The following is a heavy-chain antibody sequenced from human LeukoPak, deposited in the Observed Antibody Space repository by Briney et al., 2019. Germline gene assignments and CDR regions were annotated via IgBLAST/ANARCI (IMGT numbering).Heavy chain of an antibody. CDR2: ISSSGYRT. Sequence: GGSLRLSCAASGFTFSSLGMNWVRQAPGKGLEWLSYISSSGYRTIYVDSVKGRFTISRDNAKNSVYLQVNSLRDEDTAIYYCARTAYSGSYLDAFDIWGQGTMVAVSS. D-gene: IGHD1-26*01. V-gene: IGHV3-48*03. CDR3: ARTAYSGSYLDAFDI. J-gene: IGHJ3*02. CDR1: GFTFSSLG.